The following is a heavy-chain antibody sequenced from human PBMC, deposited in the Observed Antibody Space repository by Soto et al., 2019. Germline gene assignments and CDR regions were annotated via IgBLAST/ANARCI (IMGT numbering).Heavy chain of an antibody. J-gene: IGHJ6*03. Sequence: GASGKVSCKATGATFSSSAISGVRQAPGQGLEWMGGIIPIFGTANYAQKFQGRVTITADESTSTAYMELRSLRSDDTAVYCCARYYYYYMDVWGKGTTVTVSS. CDR3: ARYYYYYMDV. CDR1: GATFSSSA. V-gene: IGHV1-69*13. CDR2: IIPIFGTA.